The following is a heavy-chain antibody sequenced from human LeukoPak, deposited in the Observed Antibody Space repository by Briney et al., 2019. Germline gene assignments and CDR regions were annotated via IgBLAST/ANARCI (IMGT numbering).Heavy chain of an antibody. CDR3: AKDLLGVVPAASFDY. D-gene: IGHD2-2*01. Sequence: GGSLRLSCAASGFTFSSYAMSWVRQAPGKGLEWVSAISGSCGSTYYADSVKRRFTISTDNSKNTLYLQMNSLRAEDTAVYYCAKDLLGVVPAASFDYWGQGTLVTVSS. V-gene: IGHV3-23*01. CDR2: ISGSCGST. CDR1: GFTFSSYA. J-gene: IGHJ4*02.